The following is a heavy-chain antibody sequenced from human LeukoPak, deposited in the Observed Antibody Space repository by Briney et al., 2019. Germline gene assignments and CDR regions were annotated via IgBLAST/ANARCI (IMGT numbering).Heavy chain of an antibody. CDR2: INHSGST. CDR3: ARQVEMALDYYYYGMDV. V-gene: IGHV4-34*01. Sequence: SETLSLTCAVYGGSFSGYYWSWIRQPPGKGLEWIGEINHSGSTNYNPSLKSRVTISVDTSKNQFSLKLSSVTAADTAVYYCARQVEMALDYYYYGMDVWGQGTTVTVSS. CDR1: GGSFSGYY. J-gene: IGHJ6*02. D-gene: IGHD5-24*01.